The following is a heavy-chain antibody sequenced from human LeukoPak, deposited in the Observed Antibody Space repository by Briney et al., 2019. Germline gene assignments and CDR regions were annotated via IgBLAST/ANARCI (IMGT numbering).Heavy chain of an antibody. Sequence: GGSLRLSCAASGFTFSSYSMNWVRQAPGKGLEWVSSISSSSSYIYYADSVKGRFTISRDNAKNSQYLQMNSLRAEDTAVYYCARDSSDAFDIWGQGTMVTVSS. CDR1: GFTFSSYS. CDR2: ISSSSSYI. J-gene: IGHJ3*02. V-gene: IGHV3-21*01. CDR3: ARDSSDAFDI.